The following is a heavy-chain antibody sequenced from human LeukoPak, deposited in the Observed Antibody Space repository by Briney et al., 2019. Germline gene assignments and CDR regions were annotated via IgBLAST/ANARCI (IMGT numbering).Heavy chain of an antibody. D-gene: IGHD6-13*01. V-gene: IGHV4-59*08. CDR1: AGAISSYY. CDR2: TYYSGST. J-gene: IGHJ3*02. Sequence: SETLSLTCTVAAGAISSYYWSWLRQPPGKGLVWLGYTYYSGSTNYNPFLKSRVTISVDTSKNQFSLKLSSVTASDTAVYYCARVLAATGGEAFDIWGQGTVVTVSS. CDR3: ARVLAATGGEAFDI.